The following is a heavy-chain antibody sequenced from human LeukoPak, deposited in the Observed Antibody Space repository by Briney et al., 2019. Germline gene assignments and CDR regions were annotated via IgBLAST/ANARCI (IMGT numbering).Heavy chain of an antibody. CDR1: GLTFSSYA. D-gene: IGHD4-17*01. CDR3: AKVYDYGDFYFDY. V-gene: IGHV3-23*01. CDR2: ISGSGGST. Sequence: GGSLRLSCAASGLTFSSYAMRWVRQAPGKGLEWVSAISGSGGSTYYADSVKGRFTISRDNSKNTLYLQMNSLRAEDTAVYYCAKVYDYGDFYFDYWGQGTLVTVSS. J-gene: IGHJ4*02.